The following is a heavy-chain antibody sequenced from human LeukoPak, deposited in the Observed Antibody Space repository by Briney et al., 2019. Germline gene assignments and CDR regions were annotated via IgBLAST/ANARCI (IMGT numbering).Heavy chain of an antibody. J-gene: IGHJ5*02. D-gene: IGHD3-10*01. CDR2: TFHSGSP. CDR1: GGSISITTYY. CDR3: ARAPSLLGANWFDP. Sequence: PSETLSLTCTVSGGSISITTYYWGWIRQPPGKGLEWIGTTFHSGSPNYNPSLKSRVTISIDTSKNQFSLKLSSVTAADTAFYYCARAPSLLGANWFDPWGQGTLVTVSS. V-gene: IGHV4-39*07.